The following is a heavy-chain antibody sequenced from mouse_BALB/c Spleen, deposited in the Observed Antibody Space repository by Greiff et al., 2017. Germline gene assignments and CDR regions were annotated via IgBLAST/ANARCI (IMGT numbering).Heavy chain of an antibody. CDR1: GFTFSSYA. CDR3: ARSYYGTLYGMDY. Sequence: EVKLMESGGGLVKPGGSLKLSCAASGFTFSSYAMSWVRQSPEKRLEWVAEISSGGSYTYYPDTVTGRFTISRDNAKNTLYLEMSSMRSEDTAMYYCARSYYGTLYGMDYWGQGTSVTVSS. D-gene: IGHD1-1*01. CDR2: ISSGGSYT. J-gene: IGHJ4*01. V-gene: IGHV5-9-4*01.